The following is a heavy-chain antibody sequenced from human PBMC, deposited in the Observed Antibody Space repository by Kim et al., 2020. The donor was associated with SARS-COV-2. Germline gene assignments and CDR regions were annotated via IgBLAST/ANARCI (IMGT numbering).Heavy chain of an antibody. CDR1: EFSFNNYA. D-gene: IGHD1-1*01. Sequence: GGSLRLSCAASEFSFNNYAMTWVRQAPGRVLEWVSTITGSASHIYYRDSVKGRFTLSRDNSKSTLLLQMDSLRAEDTAVYYCAKNPTTFSPYYFDPWGRG. CDR2: ITGSASHI. V-gene: IGHV3-23*01. CDR3: AKNPTTFSPYYFDP. J-gene: IGHJ4*02.